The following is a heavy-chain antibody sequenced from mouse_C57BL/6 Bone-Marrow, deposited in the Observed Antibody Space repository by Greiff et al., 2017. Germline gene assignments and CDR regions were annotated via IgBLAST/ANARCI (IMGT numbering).Heavy chain of an antibody. J-gene: IGHJ2*01. Sequence: DVMLVESGGDLVKPGGSLKLSCAASGFTFSSSGMSWVRPTPDTRLDWVATISSGGSYTYYPDSVKGRFTIARDNAKNTLYLQMSSRKSEDTAMYYWARWGYGRRELDYWGQGTTLTVSS. CDR2: ISSGGSYT. CDR1: GFTFSSSG. D-gene: IGHD1-1*01. CDR3: ARWGYGRRELDY. V-gene: IGHV5-6*02.